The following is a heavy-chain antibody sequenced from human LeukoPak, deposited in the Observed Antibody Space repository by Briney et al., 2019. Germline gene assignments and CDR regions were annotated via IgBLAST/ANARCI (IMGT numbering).Heavy chain of an antibody. D-gene: IGHD2-21*01. Sequence: ASVEVSCKVSGYTLTELSMHWVRQAPGKGLEWMGGFDPEDGETIYAQKFQGRVTMTEDTSTDTAYMELSSLRSEDTAVYYCATTVVVIAIYYYYGMDVWGQGTTVTVSS. V-gene: IGHV1-24*01. CDR2: FDPEDGET. CDR3: ATTVVVIAIYYYYGMDV. CDR1: GYTLTELS. J-gene: IGHJ6*02.